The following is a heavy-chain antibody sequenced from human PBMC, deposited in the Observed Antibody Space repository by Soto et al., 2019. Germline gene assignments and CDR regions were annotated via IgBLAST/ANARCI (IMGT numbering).Heavy chain of an antibody. Sequence: KVSCKTSGFTLISCSMQRVRQARGQRLEWIGWIVVGSGNTNYAQKFQERVTITRDMSTSTAYMELSSLRSEDTAVYYCAASGVEYYYDSSGYLLDWG. CDR2: IVVGSGNT. V-gene: IGHV1-58*02. D-gene: IGHD3-22*01. J-gene: IGHJ1*01. CDR1: GFTLISCS. CDR3: AASGVEYYYDSSGYLLD.